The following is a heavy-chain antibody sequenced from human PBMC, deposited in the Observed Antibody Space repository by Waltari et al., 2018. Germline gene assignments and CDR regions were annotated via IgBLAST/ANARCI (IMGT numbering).Heavy chain of an antibody. D-gene: IGHD6-6*01. J-gene: IGHJ3*01. CDR3: VRGGPWKLVQGNAFDY. V-gene: IGHV1-18*01. CDR2: IRTDNVNR. Sequence: QAQLVQSGAEVKKPGASVRVSCKTSGYTFSSYGITGVRRVSGQGLEWLGWIRTDNVNRNSSQKRTGRLSMTTEADTTTAYMDLRSLRSDDTAMYYCVRGGPWKLVQGNAFDYWGQGTMITVSP. CDR1: GYTFSSYG.